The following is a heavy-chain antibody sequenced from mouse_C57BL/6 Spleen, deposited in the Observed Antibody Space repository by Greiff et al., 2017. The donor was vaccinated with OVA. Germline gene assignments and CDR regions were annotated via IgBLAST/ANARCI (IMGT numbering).Heavy chain of an antibody. Sequence: QVHVKQPGAELVKPGASVKLSCKASGYTFTSYWMQWVKQRPGQGLEWIGEIDPSDSYTNYNQKFKGKATLTVDTSSSTAYMQLSSLTSEDSAVYYCARGTTVVPFAYWGQGTLVTVSA. CDR3: ARGTTVVPFAY. V-gene: IGHV1-50*01. D-gene: IGHD1-1*01. CDR2: IDPSDSYT. J-gene: IGHJ3*01. CDR1: GYTFTSYW.